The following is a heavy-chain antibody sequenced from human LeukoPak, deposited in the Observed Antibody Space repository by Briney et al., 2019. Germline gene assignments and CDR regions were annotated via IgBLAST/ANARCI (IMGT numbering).Heavy chain of an antibody. CDR1: GFTFSDSY. CDR2: ISGSGHDI. CDR3: ATDRFYNTFDY. V-gene: IGHV3-11*04. Sequence: GGSLRLSCAASGFTFSDSYMTWVRQAPGKGVEWVAYISGSGHDINYSESAKGRFTISRDNAKNSLYLQMDSLRVDDTAVYYCATDRFYNTFDYWGQGTLVTVSS. J-gene: IGHJ4*02. D-gene: IGHD3-10*01.